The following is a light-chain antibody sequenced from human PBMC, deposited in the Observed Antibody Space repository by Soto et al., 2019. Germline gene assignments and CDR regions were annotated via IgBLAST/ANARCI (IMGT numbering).Light chain of an antibody. V-gene: IGKV3-15*01. Sequence: EIVMTQSPATLSVSPGGSATLSCRASQHVSSNFAWYRQKPVQAPTLLIYRASTRATGIPARFSGSGSGTEFPLTIISLQSEDFAVYYCQQYNNWTYTFGQGTKLEIK. CDR2: RAS. J-gene: IGKJ2*01. CDR3: QQYNNWTYT. CDR1: QHVSSN.